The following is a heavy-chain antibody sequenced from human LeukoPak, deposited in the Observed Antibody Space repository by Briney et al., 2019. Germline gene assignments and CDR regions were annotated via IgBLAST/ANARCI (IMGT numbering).Heavy chain of an antibody. CDR2: VIPILGIA. CDR3: ARETTFRDGLFDY. D-gene: IGHD5-24*01. J-gene: IGHJ4*02. CDR1: GGTFSSYA. V-gene: IGHV1-69*04. Sequence: SVRVSCKASGGTFSSYAISWVRQAPGQGLEWMGRVIPILGIANYAQKFQGRVTITADKSTSTAYMELSSLRSEDTAVYYCARETTFRDGLFDYWGQGTLVTVSS.